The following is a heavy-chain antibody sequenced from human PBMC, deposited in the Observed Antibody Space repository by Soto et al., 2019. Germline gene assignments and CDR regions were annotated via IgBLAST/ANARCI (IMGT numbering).Heavy chain of an antibody. D-gene: IGHD3-3*01. CDR1: GYTFTGYY. V-gene: IGHV1-2*04. CDR3: ARGVITIFGVVMGMDV. J-gene: IGHJ6*02. Sequence: ASVKVSCKASGYTFTGYYMHWVRQAPGQGLEWMGWINPNSGGTNYAQKFQGWVTMTRDTSISTAYMELSRLRSDDTAVYYCARGVITIFGVVMGMDVWGQGTTVTVSS. CDR2: INPNSGGT.